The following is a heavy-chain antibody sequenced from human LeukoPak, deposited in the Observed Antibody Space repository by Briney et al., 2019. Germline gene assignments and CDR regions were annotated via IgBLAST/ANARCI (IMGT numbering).Heavy chain of an antibody. V-gene: IGHV3-23*01. CDR2: LSGSGYNT. J-gene: IGHJ4*02. D-gene: IGHD2-2*01. CDR1: GFTFSSHA. Sequence: GGSLRLSCAASGFTFSSHALSWVRQAPGKGLEWVSSLSGSGYNTYYADSVKGRFTISRDNSKNTVYLQMKSLRAEDTAVYYCAKDPYGTRYFDYWGQGTLVTVSS. CDR3: AKDPYGTRYFDY.